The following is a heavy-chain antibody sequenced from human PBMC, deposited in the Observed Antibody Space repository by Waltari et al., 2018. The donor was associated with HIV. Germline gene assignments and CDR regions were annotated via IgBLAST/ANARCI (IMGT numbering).Heavy chain of an antibody. CDR1: GYNFLTYG. Sequence: QVQLLQSGGEVKKPGASVKLSCKTSGYNFLTYGLSWMRQAPGQGLRWMGWSPHNHDNTLYGEQCQGRETMPADTSRGTAFMEVRGLRADGTAIYFCTISACTYSVGSQYGVDVWGQGTTVTGSS. CDR3: TISACTYSVGSQYGVDV. V-gene: IGHV1-18*01. J-gene: IGHJ6*02. D-gene: IGHD1-26*01. CDR2: SPHNHDNT.